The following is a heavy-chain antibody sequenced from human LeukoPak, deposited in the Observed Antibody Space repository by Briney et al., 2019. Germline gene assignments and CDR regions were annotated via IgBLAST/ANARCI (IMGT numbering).Heavy chain of an antibody. Sequence: SETLSLTCTVSGDSISSSYWSWIRQPPGKTLEWIGYIYYTGTTSYNPSLKSRVTMSIDTSKNQFSLNLNSVTAADTAVYYCARRFYDSSGYSNCFDPWGQGTLVTVSS. D-gene: IGHD3-22*01. CDR3: ARRFYDSSGYSNCFDP. CDR1: GDSISSSY. CDR2: IYYTGTT. J-gene: IGHJ5*02. V-gene: IGHV4-59*01.